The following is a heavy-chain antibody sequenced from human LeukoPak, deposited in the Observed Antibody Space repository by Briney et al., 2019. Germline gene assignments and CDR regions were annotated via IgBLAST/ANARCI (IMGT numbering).Heavy chain of an antibody. CDR1: GYTFTGYY. CDR3: ARATMIVDNWFDP. D-gene: IGHD3-22*01. V-gene: IGHV1-2*02. CDR2: INPNSGGT. J-gene: IGHJ5*02. Sequence: ASVKVSCKASGYTFTGYYMHWVRQAPGQGLEWMGWINPNSGGTNYAQKFQGRVTMTRDMSTSTVYMELSSLRSDDTAVYYCARATMIVDNWFDPWGQGTLVTVSS.